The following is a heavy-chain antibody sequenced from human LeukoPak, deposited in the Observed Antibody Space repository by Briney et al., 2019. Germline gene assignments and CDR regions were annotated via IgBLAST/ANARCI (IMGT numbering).Heavy chain of an antibody. Sequence: GGSLRLSCAASGFTFSTYGMHWVRQAPGKGLEWVAVISYDGSNKYYADSVKGRFTISRDNSKNTLYLQMNSLRAEDTAVYYCAKDRAPYGDYINWFDPWGQGTLVTVSS. CDR2: ISYDGSNK. J-gene: IGHJ5*02. D-gene: IGHD4-17*01. CDR3: AKDRAPYGDYINWFDP. CDR1: GFTFSTYG. V-gene: IGHV3-30*18.